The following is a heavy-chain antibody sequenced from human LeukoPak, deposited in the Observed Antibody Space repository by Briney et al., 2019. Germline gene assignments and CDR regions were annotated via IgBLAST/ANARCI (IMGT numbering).Heavy chain of an antibody. V-gene: IGHV1-46*01. Sequence: ASVKVSCKASGYTSTNYYLHWVRQAPGQGLEWMGIINPSGGSTSYAQKFQGRVTMTSDTSTNTVYMELSSLRSEDTAVYCCARERLTMIRGVTRDAFDIWGQGTMVTVSS. J-gene: IGHJ3*02. CDR3: ARERLTMIRGVTRDAFDI. D-gene: IGHD3-10*01. CDR2: INPSGGST. CDR1: GYTSTNYY.